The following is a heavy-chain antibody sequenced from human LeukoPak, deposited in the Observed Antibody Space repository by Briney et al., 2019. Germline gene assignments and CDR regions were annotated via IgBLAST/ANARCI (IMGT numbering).Heavy chain of an antibody. D-gene: IGHD7-27*01. J-gene: IGHJ4*02. Sequence: GGSLRLSCAVSGFTFSNYWMSWVRQAPGKGLEWVANIKQTGNEKYYVDSVRGRFTISRDDAENSLYLQMNSLRAEDTAVYYCARGLNWGWVDYWGQGTLVTVSS. CDR3: ARGLNWGWVDY. CDR2: IKQTGNEK. V-gene: IGHV3-7*01. CDR1: GFTFSNYW.